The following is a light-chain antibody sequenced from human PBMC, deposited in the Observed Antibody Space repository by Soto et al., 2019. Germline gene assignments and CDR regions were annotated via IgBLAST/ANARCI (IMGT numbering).Light chain of an antibody. CDR2: GAS. V-gene: IGKV3-15*01. CDR1: QSVSTN. CDR3: QQYNSWPWT. J-gene: IGKJ1*01. Sequence: EIVMTQSPATLSVSPGDRATLSCRASQSVSTNLAWYQQKPGQAPRLLMYGASTRATGVPGRFSGSGSGTEFTLTISSLQSEDFAVYYCQQYNSWPWTFDQGTKVDIK.